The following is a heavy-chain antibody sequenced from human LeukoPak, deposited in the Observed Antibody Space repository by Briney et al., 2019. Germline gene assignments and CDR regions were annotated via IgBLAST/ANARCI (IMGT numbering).Heavy chain of an antibody. CDR3: ASPSSGIDAFDI. V-gene: IGHV4-39*01. D-gene: IGHD3-10*01. J-gene: IGHJ3*02. CDR2: IYYSGST. Sequence: SETLSLTCTVSGGSISSSSYYWGWIRQPPGKGLEWIGSIYYSGSTYYNPSLKSRVTISVDTSKNQFSLKLSSVTAADTAVYYCASPSSGIDAFDIWGQGTMVTVSS. CDR1: GGSISSSSYY.